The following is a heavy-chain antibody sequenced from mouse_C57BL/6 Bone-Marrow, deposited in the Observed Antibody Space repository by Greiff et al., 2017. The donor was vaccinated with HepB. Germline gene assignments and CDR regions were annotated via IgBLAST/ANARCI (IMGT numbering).Heavy chain of an antibody. CDR1: GYTFTSYW. V-gene: IGHV1-56*01. J-gene: IGHJ3*01. CDR2: IFPGSGST. Sequence: VQLQQSGPELVRPGASVKISCKASGYTFTSYWMQWVRQRPGQGLEWIGEIFPGSGSTYYNEKFKGKATLTVDTSSSTAYMQLSSLTSEDSAVYFCARGAYWGQGTLVTVSA. CDR3: ARGAY.